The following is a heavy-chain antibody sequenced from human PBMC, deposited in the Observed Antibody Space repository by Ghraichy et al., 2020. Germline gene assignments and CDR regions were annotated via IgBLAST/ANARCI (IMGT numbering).Heavy chain of an antibody. Sequence: GSLRLSCAASGFTFSSYSMNWVRQAPGKGLEWVSSISSSSSYIYYADSVKGRFTISRDNAKNSLYLQMNSLRAEDTAVYYCARDWPPTYYDFWSPFQPGYWGQGTLVTVSS. V-gene: IGHV3-21*01. CDR2: ISSSSSYI. D-gene: IGHD3-3*01. CDR3: ARDWPPTYYDFWSPFQPGY. J-gene: IGHJ4*02. CDR1: GFTFSSYS.